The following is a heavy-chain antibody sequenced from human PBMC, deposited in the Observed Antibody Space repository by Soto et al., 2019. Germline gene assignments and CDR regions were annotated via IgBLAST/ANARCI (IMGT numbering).Heavy chain of an antibody. V-gene: IGHV4-4*07. CDR3: AREGGYYDSSGSGVYYYLGVDV. CDR2: IYTSGST. Sequence: PSESLSLSCTVSGCTISTYDWGGFRKPAGKGLEWIGRIYTSGSTNYSSPFKSRVTMSVDTSNNQFSLKLSSVTAADTAVYYCAREGGYYDSSGSGVYYYLGVDVWGQGLTVTVYS. J-gene: IGHJ6*02. CDR1: GCTISTYD. D-gene: IGHD3-22*01.